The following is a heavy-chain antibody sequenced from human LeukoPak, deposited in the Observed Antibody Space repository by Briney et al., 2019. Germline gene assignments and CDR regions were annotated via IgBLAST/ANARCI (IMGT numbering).Heavy chain of an antibody. J-gene: IGHJ6*02. CDR1: GFTVNSNY. CDR2: IYSGTST. D-gene: IGHD2-15*01. CDR3: ASSRDSHDCSGGRCSYYYHYLGMDV. V-gene: IGHV3-53*01. Sequence: PGGSLRLSCAVSGFTVNSNYMNWVRQAPGKGLEWVSVIYSGTSTYYADSVQGRFTISRDNAKNTLYLQMDSLRAEDTAVYYCASSRDSHDCSGGRCSYYYHYLGMDVWGQGTTVIVSS.